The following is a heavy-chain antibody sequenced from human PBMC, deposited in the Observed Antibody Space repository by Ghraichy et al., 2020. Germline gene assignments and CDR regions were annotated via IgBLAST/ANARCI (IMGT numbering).Heavy chain of an antibody. J-gene: IGHJ4*02. V-gene: IGHV3-74*01. CDR1: GFTFSSYW. Sequence: GGSLRLSCAASGFTFSSYWMHWVRQAPGKGLVWVSRISSGGSTTSYADSVKGRFTISRDNAKNTLYLQMNSLRAEDTAVYYCARGFPNDNGDYRLFDYWGQGSLVTVSS. CDR2: ISSGGSTT. D-gene: IGHD4-17*01. CDR3: ARGFPNDNGDYRLFDY.